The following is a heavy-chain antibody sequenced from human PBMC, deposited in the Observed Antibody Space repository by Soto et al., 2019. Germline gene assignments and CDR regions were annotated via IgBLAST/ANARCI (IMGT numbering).Heavy chain of an antibody. CDR1: GFTFSSYA. CDR2: ISGSGGST. CDR3: AKEYGAGIVGATTFDY. V-gene: IGHV3-23*01. J-gene: IGHJ4*02. Sequence: GGSLRLSCAASGFTFSSYAMSWVRQAPGKGLEWVSAISGSGGSTYYADSVKGRFTISRDNSKNTLYLQMNSLRAEDTAVYYCAKEYGAGIVGATTFDYWGQGTLVTVSS. D-gene: IGHD1-26*01.